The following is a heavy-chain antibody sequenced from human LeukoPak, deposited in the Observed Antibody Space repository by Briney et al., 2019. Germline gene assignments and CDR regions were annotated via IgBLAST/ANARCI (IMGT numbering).Heavy chain of an antibody. CDR1: GYTFTSYA. J-gene: IGHJ5*02. CDR2: INAGNGNT. Sequence: ASVKVSCKASGYTFTSYAMHWVRQAPGQRLEWMGWINAGNGNTNYAQKLQGRVTMTTDTSTSTAYMELRSLRSDDTAVYCCARDSVTPNWFDPWGQGTLVTVSS. CDR3: ARDSVTPNWFDP. D-gene: IGHD4-11*01. V-gene: IGHV1-3*01.